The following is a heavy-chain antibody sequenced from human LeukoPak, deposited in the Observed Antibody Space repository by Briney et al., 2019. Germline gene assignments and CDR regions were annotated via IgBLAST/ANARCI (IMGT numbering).Heavy chain of an antibody. D-gene: IGHD2-2*02. Sequence: PGGSLRLSCAASGITVSSNYMNWVRQAPGKGLEWVSVIYSGGSTYYADSVKGRFTISRDNSKNTVYLQTNSLRAEDTVVYYCARDLAHTQSFDIWGRGTMVTVSS. CDR1: GITVSSNY. V-gene: IGHV3-53*01. CDR3: ARDLAHTQSFDI. J-gene: IGHJ3*02. CDR2: IYSGGST.